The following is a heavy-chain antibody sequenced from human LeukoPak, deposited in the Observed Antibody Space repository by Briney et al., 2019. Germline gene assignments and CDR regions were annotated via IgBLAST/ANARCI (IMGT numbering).Heavy chain of an antibody. J-gene: IGHJ6*03. CDR2: MNPNSGNT. V-gene: IGHV1-8*02. CDR1: GYTLTSYD. Sequence: ASVKVSCKASGYTLTSYDINWVRQATGQGLEWMGWMNPNSGNTGYAQKFQGRVTMTRNTSISTAYMELSSLRSEDTAVYYCARGRMDTAMVIYYYYYMDVWGKGTTVTISS. D-gene: IGHD5-18*01. CDR3: ARGRMDTAMVIYYYYYMDV.